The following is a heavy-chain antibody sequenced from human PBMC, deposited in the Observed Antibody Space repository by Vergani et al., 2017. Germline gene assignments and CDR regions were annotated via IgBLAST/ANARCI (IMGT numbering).Heavy chain of an antibody. Sequence: QVQLQESGPGLVKPSETLSLTCPVSGCSISSYYWSWIRQPPGNGLEWIGYIYYSGSTNYNPSLKSRGTISVDTSKNQFSLKLSSVTAADTAVYYCARIDCSGGSCYSGGYFDYWGQGTLVTVSS. J-gene: IGHJ4*02. CDR2: IYYSGST. D-gene: IGHD2-15*01. V-gene: IGHV4-59*01. CDR3: ARIDCSGGSCYSGGYFDY. CDR1: GCSISSYY.